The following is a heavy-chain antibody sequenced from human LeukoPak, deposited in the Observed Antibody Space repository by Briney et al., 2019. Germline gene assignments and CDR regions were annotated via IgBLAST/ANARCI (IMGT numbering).Heavy chain of an antibody. V-gene: IGHV4-4*02. J-gene: IGHJ4*02. CDR2: IEDRGNT. D-gene: IGHD3-10*01. Sequence: SGTLSLTCAVSGGSISSNWWSWVRQPPGKGLEWIGEIEDRGNTNYNPSLKSRVTISVDKSKNQFSLRLSSLTAADTAVYYCAGAGTYYLDNWGQGTLVTVSS. CDR1: GGSISSNW. CDR3: AGAGTYYLDN.